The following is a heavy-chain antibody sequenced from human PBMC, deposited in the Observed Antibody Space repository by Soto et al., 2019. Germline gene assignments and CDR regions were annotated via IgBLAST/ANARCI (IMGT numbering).Heavy chain of an antibody. J-gene: IGHJ5*02. CDR1: GFTFSGSA. CDR3: TRSYYYDSSGYYYGGFDP. CDR2: IRSKANSYAT. Sequence: EVQLVESGGGLVQPGGSLKLSCAASGFTFSGSAMHWVRQASGKGLEWVGRIRSKANSYATAYAASVKGRFTISRDDSKNTAYLQMNSLKTEDTAVYYCTRSYYYDSSGYYYGGFDPWGQGTLVTVSS. V-gene: IGHV3-73*02. D-gene: IGHD3-22*01.